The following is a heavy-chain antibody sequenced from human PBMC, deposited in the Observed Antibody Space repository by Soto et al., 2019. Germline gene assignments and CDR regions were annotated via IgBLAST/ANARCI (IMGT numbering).Heavy chain of an antibody. CDR1: GYTFTSYG. Sequence: ASVKVSCKASGYTFTSYGISWVRQAPGQGLEWMGWISAYNGNTNYAQKLQGRVTMTTDTSTSTAYMELRSLRSDDTAVYYCASYAIPDYGSYYYYMDVWGKGTTVTVSS. D-gene: IGHD3-10*01. J-gene: IGHJ6*03. CDR3: ASYAIPDYGSYYYYMDV. CDR2: ISAYNGNT. V-gene: IGHV1-18*01.